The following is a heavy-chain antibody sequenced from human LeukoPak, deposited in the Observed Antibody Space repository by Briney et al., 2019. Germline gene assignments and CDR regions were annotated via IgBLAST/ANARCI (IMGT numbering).Heavy chain of an antibody. CDR2: IKQDESEK. D-gene: IGHD3-10*01. CDR3: AREPTYSYGSGSLDY. V-gene: IGHV3-7*01. J-gene: IGHJ4*02. CDR1: GFTFSSYW. Sequence: GGSLRLSCAVSGFTFSSYWISWVRQAPGKGLEWVANIKQDESEKYFVDSVKGRFTISRDNAKNSLYLQMNSLRAEDTAVYYCAREPTYSYGSGSLDYWGQGTLVTVSS.